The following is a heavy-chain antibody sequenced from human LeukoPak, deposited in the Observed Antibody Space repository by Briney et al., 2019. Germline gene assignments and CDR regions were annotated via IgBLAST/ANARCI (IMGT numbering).Heavy chain of an antibody. CDR1: GGSFSVYY. CDR2: INHSGST. Sequence: SETLCLTCAVYGGSFSVYYWSRIRQPPGKGLEWIGEINHSGSTNYNPSLKSRVTISVDTSKNQFSLKLSSVTAADTAVYYCARGYCSGGSCHFDSWGQGTLVTVPS. D-gene: IGHD2-15*01. CDR3: ARGYCSGGSCHFDS. J-gene: IGHJ4*02. V-gene: IGHV4-34*01.